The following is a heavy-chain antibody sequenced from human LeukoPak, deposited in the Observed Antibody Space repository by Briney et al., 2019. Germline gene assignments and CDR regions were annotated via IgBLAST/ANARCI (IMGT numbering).Heavy chain of an antibody. J-gene: IGHJ6*03. V-gene: IGHV1-2*02. CDR2: INPNSGGT. Sequence: ASVKVSCKASGYTFTGYCMHWVRQAPGQGLEWMGWINPNSGGTNYAQKFQGRVTMTRDTSISTAYMELSRLRSDDTAVYYWARDGRDSGIAARTYYYYYMDVWGKGTTATVSS. D-gene: IGHD6-6*01. CDR1: GYTFTGYC. CDR3: ARDGRDSGIAARTYYYYYMDV.